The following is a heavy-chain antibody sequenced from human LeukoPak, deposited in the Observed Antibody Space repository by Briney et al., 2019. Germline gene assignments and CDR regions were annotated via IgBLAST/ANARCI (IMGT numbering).Heavy chain of an antibody. D-gene: IGHD3-22*01. CDR2: ISGSGGST. J-gene: IGHJ4*02. V-gene: IGHV3-23*01. CDR3: AKIPFPYYYDSSGYYYFDY. CDR1: GFTFSNKA. Sequence: GGSLRLSCAASGFTFSNKAMSWVRQAPGKGLEWVSTISGSGGSTYYADSVKGRFTISRDNSKNTLYLQMNSLRAEDTAVYYCAKIPFPYYYDSSGYYYFDYWGQGTLVTVSS.